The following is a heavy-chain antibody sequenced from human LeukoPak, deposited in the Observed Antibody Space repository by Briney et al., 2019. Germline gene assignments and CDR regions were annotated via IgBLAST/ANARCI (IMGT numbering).Heavy chain of an antibody. CDR3: ARYGLAYTYDF. CDR2: IYYSGST. D-gene: IGHD3-16*01. CDR1: GGSISGYY. V-gene: IGHV4-59*01. Sequence: SETLSLTCSVSGGSISGYYWSWIRQPPGKGLGWIGYIYYSGSTNYNPSLKSRVTMSVDTSKNQFSLKLSSVTAADTAVYYCARYGLAYTYDFWGQGTLVTVSS. J-gene: IGHJ4*02.